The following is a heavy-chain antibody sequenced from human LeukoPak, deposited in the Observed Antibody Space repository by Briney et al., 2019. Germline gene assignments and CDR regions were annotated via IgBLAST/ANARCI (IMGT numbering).Heavy chain of an antibody. V-gene: IGHV4-61*02. CDR3: ARGASSSSAIGYYYYYMDV. D-gene: IGHD6-6*01. CDR2: MYTSGST. Sequence: SETLSLTCTVSSGSISSGSYYWSWIRQPPGKGLEGIGRMYTSGSTNYNPSHKSRVTISVDTSKNQFSLKLSSVTAADTAVYYCARGASSSSAIGYYYYYMDVWGKGTTVTVSS. J-gene: IGHJ6*03. CDR1: SGSISSGSYY.